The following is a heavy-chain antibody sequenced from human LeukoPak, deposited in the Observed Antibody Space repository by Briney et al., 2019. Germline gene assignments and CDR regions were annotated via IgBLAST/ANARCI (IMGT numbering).Heavy chain of an antibody. Sequence: PSETLSLTCAVYGGSFSGYYWSWIRQPPGKGLEWIGEINHSGSTNYNPSLKSRVTISVDTSKNQFSLKLSSVTAADTAVYYCARGRALYRYGDLDYWGQGTLVTVSS. V-gene: IGHV4-34*01. CDR1: GGSFSGYY. J-gene: IGHJ4*02. D-gene: IGHD5-18*01. CDR3: ARGRALYRYGDLDY. CDR2: INHSGST.